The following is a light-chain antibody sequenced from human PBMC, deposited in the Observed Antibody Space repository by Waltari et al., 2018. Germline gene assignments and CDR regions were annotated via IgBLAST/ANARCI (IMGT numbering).Light chain of an antibody. CDR3: QQYYGVILT. V-gene: IGKV1-NL1*01. CDR2: GTS. Sequence: DIQMTQSPSSLSASVGDTVTITCRASHGIGNSLAWYQQHPGQAPKLLLFGTSRLQSGVPSRFSGRGSGTDYSLTISSLQPEDFGTYYCQQYYGVILTFGGGTKVEI. CDR1: HGIGNS. J-gene: IGKJ4*01.